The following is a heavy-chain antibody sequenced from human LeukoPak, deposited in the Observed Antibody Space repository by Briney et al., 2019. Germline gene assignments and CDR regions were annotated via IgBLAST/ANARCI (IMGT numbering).Heavy chain of an antibody. Sequence: SQTLSLTCTVSADSISRGSYYWTWIRQPAGKGLEWIGHIYTSGSTNYNPSLKSRVTISVDTSKNQFSLKLSSVTAADTAVYYCAREFSYWGQGTLVTVSS. V-gene: IGHV4-61*09. J-gene: IGHJ4*02. CDR1: ADSISRGSYY. CDR3: AREFSY. CDR2: IYTSGST.